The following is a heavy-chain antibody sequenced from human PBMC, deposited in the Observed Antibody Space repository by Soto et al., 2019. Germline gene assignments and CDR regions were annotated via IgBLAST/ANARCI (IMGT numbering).Heavy chain of an antibody. J-gene: IGHJ4*02. CDR2: IWYDGSNK. V-gene: IGHV3-33*01. D-gene: IGHD3-22*01. Sequence: GGSLRLSCGASGFTFSGYGMHWVGQAPGKGLEWVAVIWYDGSNKYYADSVKGRFTISRDNSKNTLYLQMNSLRAEDTAVYYCARDIGPSYDSSGYYYWGQGTLVTVSS. CDR1: GFTFSGYG. CDR3: ARDIGPSYDSSGYYY.